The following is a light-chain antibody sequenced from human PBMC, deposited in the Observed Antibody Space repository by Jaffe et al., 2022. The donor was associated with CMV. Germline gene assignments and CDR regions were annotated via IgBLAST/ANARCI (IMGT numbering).Light chain of an antibody. J-gene: IGLJ3*02. Sequence: QSALTQPASVSGSPGQSIAISCTGASSDVGGYDYVSWYQQHPGTAPKLIIYDVNNRPSGVSDRFSGSKSGNTASLTISGLQAEDEADYYCSSYTSVSTWVFGGGTKLTVL. CDR1: SSDVGGYDY. CDR2: DVN. V-gene: IGLV2-14*03. CDR3: SSYTSVSTWV.